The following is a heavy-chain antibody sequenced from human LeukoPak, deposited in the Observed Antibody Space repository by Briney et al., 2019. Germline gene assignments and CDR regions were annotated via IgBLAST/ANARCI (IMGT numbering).Heavy chain of an antibody. J-gene: IGHJ4*02. V-gene: IGHV3-74*01. CDR3: ARAAYSGYVLSN. CDR2: INSDGSST. CDR1: GFTFSSYW. D-gene: IGHD5-12*01. Sequence: GGSLRLSCAASGFTFSSYWMHWVRQAPGKGLVWVSRINSDGSSTSYADSVKGRFTISRDNAKNTLYQQMNSLRAEDTAVYYCARAAYSGYVLSNWGQGTLVTVSS.